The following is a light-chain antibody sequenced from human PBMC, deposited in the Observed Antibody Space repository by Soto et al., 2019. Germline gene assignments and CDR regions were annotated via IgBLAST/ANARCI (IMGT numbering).Light chain of an antibody. Sequence: EIVLTQSPGTLSLSPGERATLSCRASQSVSSSYLAWYQQKPGQAPRLLIYGASSRATGFPDRFSGIGSGTDFTLTISRLEPEDFAVYYCQQYGSSVTFGGGTKV. V-gene: IGKV3-20*01. CDR2: GAS. J-gene: IGKJ4*01. CDR3: QQYGSSVT. CDR1: QSVSSSY.